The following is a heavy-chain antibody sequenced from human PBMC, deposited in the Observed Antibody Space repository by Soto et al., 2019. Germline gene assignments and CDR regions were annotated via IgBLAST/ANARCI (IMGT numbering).Heavy chain of an antibody. CDR1: GFTFSSYG. CDR2: ISYDGSNK. J-gene: IGHJ5*02. D-gene: IGHD6-13*01. CDR3: AKGDFEQQLHYPFDP. V-gene: IGHV3-30-3*01. Sequence: GGSLRLSCAASGFTFSSYGVHWVRQAPGKGLEWVAVISYDGSNKHYADSVKGRFTISRDNSKTTLYLQMNSLRAEDTAVYYCAKGDFEQQLHYPFDPWGQGTLVTVSS.